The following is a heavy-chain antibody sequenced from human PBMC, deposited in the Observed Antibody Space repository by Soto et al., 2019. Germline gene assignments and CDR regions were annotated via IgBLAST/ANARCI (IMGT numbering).Heavy chain of an antibody. D-gene: IGHD3-10*01. J-gene: IGHJ6*02. V-gene: IGHV4-59*01. CDR1: GGSISSYY. CDR3: AREKGSGELPHYGMDV. Sequence: PSETLSLTCTVSGGSISSYYRSWIRQPPGKGLEWIGYIYYSGSTNYNPSLKSRVTISVDTSKNQFSLKLSSVTAADTAVYYCAREKGSGELPHYGMDVWGQGTTVTVSS. CDR2: IYYSGST.